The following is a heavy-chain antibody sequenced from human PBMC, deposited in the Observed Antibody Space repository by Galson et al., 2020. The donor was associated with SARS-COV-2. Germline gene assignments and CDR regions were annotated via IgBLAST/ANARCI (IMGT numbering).Heavy chain of an antibody. Sequence: SVKVSCKASGGTFSSYAISWVRQAPGQGLEWMGGIIPIFGTANYAQKFQGRVTITADESTSTAYMELSSLRSEDTAVYYCARANAARPAPYGSGSEEPDYWGQGTLVTVSS. CDR1: GGTFSSYA. D-gene: IGHD3-10*01. CDR3: ARANAARPAPYGSGSEEPDY. V-gene: IGHV1-69*13. CDR2: IIPIFGTA. J-gene: IGHJ4*02.